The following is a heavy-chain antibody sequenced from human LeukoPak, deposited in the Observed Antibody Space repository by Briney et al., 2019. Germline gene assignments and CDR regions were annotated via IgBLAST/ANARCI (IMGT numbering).Heavy chain of an antibody. J-gene: IGHJ4*02. D-gene: IGHD6-19*01. CDR2: IYPRDGST. Sequence: ASVKVSCKASGYTFTSNYIHWVRQAPGQGLEWMGMIYPRDGSTSYAQKFQGRVTVTRDTSTSTVHMELSGLRSEDTAVYYCARVSSGCLDYWGQGTLVTVSS. CDR1: GYTFTSNY. CDR3: ARVSSGCLDY. V-gene: IGHV1-46*01.